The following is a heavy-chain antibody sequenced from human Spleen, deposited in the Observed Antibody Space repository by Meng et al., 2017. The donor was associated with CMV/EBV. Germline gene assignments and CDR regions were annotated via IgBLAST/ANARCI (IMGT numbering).Heavy chain of an antibody. CDR1: GFTFSSYA. J-gene: IGHJ4*02. V-gene: IGHV3-23*01. D-gene: IGHD6-19*01. CDR3: AKYIAVAGRAYYFDY. CDR2: ISGSGGST. Sequence: GSLKISCAASGFTFSSYAMSWVRQAPGKGLEWVSAISGSGGSTYYADSVKGRFTISRDNSKNTLYLQMNSLRAEDTAVYYCAKYIAVAGRAYYFDYWGQGTLVTVSS.